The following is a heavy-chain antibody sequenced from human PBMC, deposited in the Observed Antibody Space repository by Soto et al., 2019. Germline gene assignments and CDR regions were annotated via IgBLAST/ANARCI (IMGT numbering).Heavy chain of an antibody. CDR2: IYPGDSDI. D-gene: IGHD3-22*01. Sequence: GESLKISCKGSGYSFTTYCIGWVLQMPGKGLEWMGVIYPGDSDIRFSPSFQGQVTISADMSLSTAYLQWSSLRVSDTAMYYCARQAYHYDTNSFGYWGQGTLVTVSS. CDR1: GYSFTTYC. J-gene: IGHJ4*02. CDR3: ARQAYHYDTNSFGY. V-gene: IGHV5-51*01.